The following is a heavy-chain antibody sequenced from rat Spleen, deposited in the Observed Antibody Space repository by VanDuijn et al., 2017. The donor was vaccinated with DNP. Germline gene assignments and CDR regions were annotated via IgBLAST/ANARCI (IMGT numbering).Heavy chain of an antibody. Sequence: EVKLVESGGGLVQPGRSLKLSCAASGFNFNDYWMGWVRQAPGKGLEWIGEINKDRSTIVYTPSLKDKFTISRDNAQNTLYLQMSKLGSEDTALYYCAKGPNYGGWSDYFDYWGQGVMVTVSS. CDR3: AKGPNYGGWSDYFDY. CDR1: GFNFNDYW. V-gene: IGHV4-2*01. J-gene: IGHJ2*01. CDR2: INKDRSTI. D-gene: IGHD1-11*01.